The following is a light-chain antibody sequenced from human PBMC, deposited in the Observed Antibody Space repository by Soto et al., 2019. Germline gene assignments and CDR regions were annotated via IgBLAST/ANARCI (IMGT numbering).Light chain of an antibody. CDR3: LQHNTYPWT. Sequence: DIKMTQSPSSLSASVGDRVTITCRASQTIATFLNWYQQKPGKAPKLLIYGASTLQSGVPFRFSGSGSGTEFALTISSLQPEDFATYYCLQHNTYPWTFGQGTKVDIK. J-gene: IGKJ1*01. CDR2: GAS. V-gene: IGKV1-17*01. CDR1: QTIATF.